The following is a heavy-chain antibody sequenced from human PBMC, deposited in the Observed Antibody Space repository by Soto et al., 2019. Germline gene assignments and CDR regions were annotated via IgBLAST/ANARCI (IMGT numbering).Heavy chain of an antibody. CDR1: GYSLTSYY. J-gene: IGHJ6*02. D-gene: IGHD3-10*01. CDR3: ARDFQPAPPNYYGSWSTYYYYYGMDV. CDR2: INPNSAGT. V-gene: IGHV1-2*02. Sequence: ASVKDSCNHSGYSLTSYYMECVPQAPVQELGMMGWINPNSAGTNYAENFQGRVTMTRDTSXXTAYMELSRLRSDDTAVYYCARDFQPAPPNYYGSWSTYYYYYGMDVGGQGTTVIVSS.